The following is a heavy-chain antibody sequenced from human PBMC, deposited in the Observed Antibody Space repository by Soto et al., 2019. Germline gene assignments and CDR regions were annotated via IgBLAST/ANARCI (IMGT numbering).Heavy chain of an antibody. CDR3: ARGWAHYYGSGSYSY. V-gene: IGHV4-34*01. D-gene: IGHD3-10*01. CDR2: INHSGST. CDR1: GGSFGGYY. J-gene: IGHJ4*02. Sequence: SETLSLTCAVYGGSFGGYYWSWIRQPPGKGLEWIGEINHSGSTNYNPSLKSRVTISVDTSKNQFSLKLSSVTAADTAVYYCARGWAHYYGSGSYSYWGQGTLVTVSS.